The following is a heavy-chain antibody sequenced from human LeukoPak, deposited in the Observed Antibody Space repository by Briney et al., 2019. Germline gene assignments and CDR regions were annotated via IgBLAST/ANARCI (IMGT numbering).Heavy chain of an antibody. J-gene: IGHJ3*02. CDR1: GGSFSGYY. V-gene: IGHV4-34*01. D-gene: IGHD3-9*01. Sequence: PSETLSLTCAVYGGSFSGYYWSWIRQPPGKGLEWTGEITHSGTTNYNPSLKSRVTISVDTSKNQFSLKLSSVTAADTAVYYCARENYDILTGYYSRGTFDIWGQGTMVTVSS. CDR3: ARENYDILTGYYSRGTFDI. CDR2: ITHSGTT.